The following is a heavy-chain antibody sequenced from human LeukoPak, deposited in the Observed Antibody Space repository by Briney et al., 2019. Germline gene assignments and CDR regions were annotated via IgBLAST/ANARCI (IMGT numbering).Heavy chain of an antibody. Sequence: SGTLSLTCAVSGGSIRSSNWWSWVRQSPGKGLEWIGEIYHSGSTNYNPSLKSRVTISIDTSKNQFSLKLSSVTVADTAVYYCARDRSIGRSTLYYFDFWGQGTLVTVSS. CDR3: ARDRSIGRSTLYYFDF. CDR1: GGSIRSSNW. D-gene: IGHD2-15*01. CDR2: IYHSGST. V-gene: IGHV4-4*02. J-gene: IGHJ4*02.